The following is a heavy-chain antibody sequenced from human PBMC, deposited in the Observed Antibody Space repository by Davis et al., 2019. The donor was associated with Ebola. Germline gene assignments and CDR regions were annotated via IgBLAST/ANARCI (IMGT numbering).Heavy chain of an antibody. V-gene: IGHV1-18*04. CDR2: ISAYHGNT. CDR1: GYTFNTYG. D-gene: IGHD6-19*01. CDR3: ARDSSGANYYYYGMDV. J-gene: IGHJ6*02. Sequence: AASVKVSCKASGYTFNTYGFSWVRQAPGQGLEWMGWISAYHGNTNYAQQLQDRITMTTDTSTSTAYMELRSLRSDDTAVYYCARDSSGANYYYYGMDVWGQGTTVTVSS.